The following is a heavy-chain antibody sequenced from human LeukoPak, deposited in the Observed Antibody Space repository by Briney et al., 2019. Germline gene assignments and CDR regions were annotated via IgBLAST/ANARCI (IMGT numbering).Heavy chain of an antibody. CDR1: GFNFSSHW. CDR2: TNSDGSST. Sequence: GGSLRLSCAASGFNFSSHWMHWVRQAPGKGLIWFSRTNSDGSSTIYADSVKGRFTVSRDNAKNTVYLQMNSLRVEDTAIYYCARIVRYGSAPLYSFGLDVWGQGTTVIVSS. D-gene: IGHD3-10*01. J-gene: IGHJ6*02. CDR3: ARIVRYGSAPLYSFGLDV. V-gene: IGHV3-74*01.